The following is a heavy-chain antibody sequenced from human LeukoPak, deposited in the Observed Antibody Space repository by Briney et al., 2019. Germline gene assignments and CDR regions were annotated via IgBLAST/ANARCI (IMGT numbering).Heavy chain of an antibody. D-gene: IGHD2/OR15-2a*01. V-gene: IGHV3-33*01. CDR2: IWYDGSNK. CDR1: GFTFSSYG. J-gene: IGHJ6*02. CDR3: ASYLTSIPSGMDV. Sequence: GRSLRLSCAASGFTFSSYGMHWVRQAPGKGLEWVAVIWYDGSNKYYVDSVKGRFTISRDNSKNTLYLQMNSLRAEDTAVYYCASYLTSIPSGMDVWGQGTTVTVSS.